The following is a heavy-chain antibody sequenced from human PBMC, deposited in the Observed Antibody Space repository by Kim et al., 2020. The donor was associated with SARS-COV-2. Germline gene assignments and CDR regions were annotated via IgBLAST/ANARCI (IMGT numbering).Heavy chain of an antibody. J-gene: IGHJ6*02. CDR2: IYPGDSDT. CDR3: ARHPLQGSGYYRGIQGMDV. D-gene: IGHD3-3*01. Sequence: GESLKISCKGSGYRFTSYWIGWVRQMPGKGLEWIGIIYPGDSDTRYSPSFQGQVTISADKSISTAYLQWSSLKASDTAMYYWARHPLQGSGYYRGIQGMDVWGQGTTVTVSS. CDR1: GYRFTSYW. V-gene: IGHV5-51*01.